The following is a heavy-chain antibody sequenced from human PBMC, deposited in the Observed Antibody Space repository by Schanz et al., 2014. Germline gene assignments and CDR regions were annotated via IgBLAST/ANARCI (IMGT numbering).Heavy chain of an antibody. D-gene: IGHD2-8*02. Sequence: EVHLVESGGGLVKPGGSLRLSCGASGFTFSDYSMNWVRQAPGKGLEWVSSISSTSTYLYYADSVKGRFTISRDNAKNSVYLQMHSLRAEDTALYYCARDRDAGGYDSWGQGTLVTVSS. CDR1: GFTFSDYS. J-gene: IGHJ5*01. CDR3: ARDRDAGGYDS. CDR2: ISSTSTYL. V-gene: IGHV3-21*01.